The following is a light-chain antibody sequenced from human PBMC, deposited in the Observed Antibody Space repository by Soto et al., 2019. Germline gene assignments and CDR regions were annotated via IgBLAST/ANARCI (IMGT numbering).Light chain of an antibody. J-gene: IGLJ2*01. V-gene: IGLV1-51*02. CDR2: ESD. CDR3: GTWDTSLSVE. Sequence: QSVLTQPPSVSAAPGQMVTISCSGSSSNIGNNYVSWYQQLPGTAPKLLIYESDKRPSGIPDRFSGSKSGTSATLGIAGLQTGDEADYYCGTWDTSLSVEFGGGTKVTVL. CDR1: SSNIGNNY.